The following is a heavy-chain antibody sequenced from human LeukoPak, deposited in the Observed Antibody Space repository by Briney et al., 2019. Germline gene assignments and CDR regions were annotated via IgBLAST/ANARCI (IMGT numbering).Heavy chain of an antibody. V-gene: IGHV1-18*01. J-gene: IGHJ5*02. CDR3: ARDQACSGGSCYSGAGDWFDP. Sequence: ASVKVSCKASGYTFISYGISWVRQAPGQGLEWMGWISAYNGNTNYAQKLQGRVTMTTDTSTSTAYMELRSLRSDDTAVYYRARDQACSGGSCYSGAGDWFDPWGQGTLVTVSS. D-gene: IGHD2-15*01. CDR1: GYTFISYG. CDR2: ISAYNGNT.